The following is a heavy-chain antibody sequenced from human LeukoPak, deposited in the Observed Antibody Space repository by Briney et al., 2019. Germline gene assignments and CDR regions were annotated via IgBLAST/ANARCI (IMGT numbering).Heavy chain of an antibody. CDR1: GYTFTNYG. CDR2: ISAYNGNT. D-gene: IGHD3-22*01. J-gene: IGHJ4*02. Sequence: ASVKVSCKASGYTFTNYGISWVRRAPGQRLEYMGWISAYNGNTNYAQNLQGRVTMTTETSTSTAYMELRSLRSDDTAVYYCARHYYDSSAYPFDYWGQGTLVTVSS. CDR3: ARHYYDSSAYPFDY. V-gene: IGHV1-18*01.